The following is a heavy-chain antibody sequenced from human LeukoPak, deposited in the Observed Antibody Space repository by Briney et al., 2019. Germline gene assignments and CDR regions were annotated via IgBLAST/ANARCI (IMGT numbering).Heavy chain of an antibody. CDR2: IYYSGST. V-gene: IGHV4-39*01. J-gene: IGHJ6*03. Sequence: SETLSLTCTVSGGSISSSSYYWGWIRQPPGKGLEWIGSIYYSGSTYYNPSLKSRVTISVDTSKNQFSLKLSYVTAADTAVYYCAIRVATINYYYYYMDVWGKGTTVTVSS. D-gene: IGHD5-12*01. CDR1: GGSISSSSYY. CDR3: AIRVATINYYYYYMDV.